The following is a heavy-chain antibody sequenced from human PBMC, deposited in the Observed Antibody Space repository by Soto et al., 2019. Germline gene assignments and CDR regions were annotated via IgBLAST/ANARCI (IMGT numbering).Heavy chain of an antibody. Sequence: SETLSLTCTVSGGSISSYYWSWIRQPPGKGLEWIGYIYYSGSTNYNPSLKSRVTISVDTSKNQFSLKLSPVTAADTAVHYCARDARIRDGYGMDVWGQGTTVTVSS. CDR2: IYYSGST. D-gene: IGHD3-10*01. V-gene: IGHV4-59*01. J-gene: IGHJ6*02. CDR3: ARDARIRDGYGMDV. CDR1: GGSISSYY.